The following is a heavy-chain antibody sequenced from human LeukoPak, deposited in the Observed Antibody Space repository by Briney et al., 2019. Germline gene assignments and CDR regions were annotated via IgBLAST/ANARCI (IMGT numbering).Heavy chain of an antibody. J-gene: IGHJ5*02. V-gene: IGHV4-39*07. Sequence: SETLSLTCTVSGGSISSSSYYWGWIRQPPGKGLEWIGSIYYSGSTYYNPSLKSRVTISVDTSKNQFSLKLSSVTAADTAVYYCARSKRITIFGVVTSGWFDHWGQGTLVTVSS. CDR2: IYYSGST. CDR3: ARSKRITIFGVVTSGWFDH. D-gene: IGHD3-3*01. CDR1: GGSISSSSYY.